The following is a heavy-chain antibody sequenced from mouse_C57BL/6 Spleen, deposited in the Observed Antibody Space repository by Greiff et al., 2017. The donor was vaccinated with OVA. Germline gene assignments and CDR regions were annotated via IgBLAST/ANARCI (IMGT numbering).Heavy chain of an antibody. Sequence: QVQLKESGAELVRPGASVTLSCKASGYTFTDYEMHWVKQTPVHGLEWIGAIDPETGGTAYNQKFKGKAILTADKSSSTAYMELRSLTSEDSAVYYCTREEITTVVATSNWYFDVWGTGTTVTVSS. D-gene: IGHD1-1*01. CDR1: GYTFTDYE. CDR2: IDPETGGT. V-gene: IGHV1-15*01. J-gene: IGHJ1*03. CDR3: TREEITTVVATSNWYFDV.